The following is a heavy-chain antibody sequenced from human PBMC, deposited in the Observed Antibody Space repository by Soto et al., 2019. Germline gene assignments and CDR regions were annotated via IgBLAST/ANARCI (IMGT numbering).Heavy chain of an antibody. Sequence: GGSLRLSCAASGFTFSSYSMNWVRQAPGKGLEWVSSISSSSSYIYYADSVKGRFTISRDNAKNSLYLQMNSLRAEDTAVYYCARSGVTSDAFDIWGQGTMVTVSS. D-gene: IGHD4-17*01. CDR1: GFTFSSYS. V-gene: IGHV3-21*01. CDR2: ISSSSSYI. J-gene: IGHJ3*02. CDR3: ARSGVTSDAFDI.